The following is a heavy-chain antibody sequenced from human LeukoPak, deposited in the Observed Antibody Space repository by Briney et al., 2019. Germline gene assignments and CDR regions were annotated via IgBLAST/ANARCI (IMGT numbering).Heavy chain of an antibody. Sequence: PSEALSLICAVYGGSFRGYYWRWIRQPPGKGLEWIGEINHSGSTNYNPSLKSRVTISVDTSKNQFSLKLSSVTAADTAVYYCARGCIAAVPYYFDYWGQGTLVPVPS. CDR2: INHSGST. CDR1: GGSFRGYY. CDR3: ARGCIAAVPYYFDY. V-gene: IGHV4-34*01. J-gene: IGHJ4*02. D-gene: IGHD6-13*01.